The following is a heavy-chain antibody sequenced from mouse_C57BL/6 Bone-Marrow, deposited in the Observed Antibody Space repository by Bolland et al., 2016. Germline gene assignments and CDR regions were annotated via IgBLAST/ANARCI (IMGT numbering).Heavy chain of an antibody. CDR2: DPENGDT. Sequence: DPENGDTEYASKFQGKATITADKSSNTAYLQLSSLTSEDTAVYYCTIWTFAYWGQGTLV. D-gene: IGHD1-1*02. V-gene: IGHV14-4*01. J-gene: IGHJ3*01. CDR3: TIWTFAY.